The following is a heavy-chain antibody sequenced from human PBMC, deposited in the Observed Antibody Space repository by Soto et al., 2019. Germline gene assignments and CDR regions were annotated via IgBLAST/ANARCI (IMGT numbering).Heavy chain of an antibody. CDR1: GFTFDDYA. CDR3: AKDASVARYYYYGMDV. J-gene: IGHJ6*02. V-gene: IGHV3-9*01. CDR2: ISWNSGSI. Sequence: PGGSLRLSCAASGFTFDDYAMHWVRQAPGKGLEWVSGISWNSGSIGYADSVKGRFTISRDNAKNSLYLQMNSLRAEDTALYYCAKDASVARYYYYGMDVWGQGTTVTVSS.